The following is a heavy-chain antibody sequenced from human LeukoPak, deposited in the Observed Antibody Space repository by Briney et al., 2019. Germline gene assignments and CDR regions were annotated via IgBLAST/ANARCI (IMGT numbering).Heavy chain of an antibody. CDR1: GGSFSGYY. J-gene: IGHJ6*02. V-gene: IGHV4-34*01. Sequence: SETLSLTCAVYGGSFSGYYWSWIRQSPGKGLEWIGEINHSGSTNYNPSLKSRVTISVDTSKNQFSLKLSSVTAADTAVYYCANLPYYYYGMDVWGQGTTVTVSS. CDR2: INHSGST. CDR3: ANLPYYYYGMDV.